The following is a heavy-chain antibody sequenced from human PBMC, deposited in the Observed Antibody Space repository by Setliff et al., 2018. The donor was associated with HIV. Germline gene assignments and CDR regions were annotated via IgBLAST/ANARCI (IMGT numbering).Heavy chain of an antibody. J-gene: IGHJ4*02. V-gene: IGHV4-59*01. Sequence: SETLSLTCTVSEGYITGYYWTWIRQPPGRGLEWIGYIFYSGTTNYNPSLKSRVTMSVDTANNHFSLNLRSVTAADTAVYYCTRFNALLGSTTYYDYWGQGVLVTVSS. CDR3: TRFNALLGSTTYYDY. CDR1: EGYITGYY. D-gene: IGHD3-10*01. CDR2: IFYSGTT.